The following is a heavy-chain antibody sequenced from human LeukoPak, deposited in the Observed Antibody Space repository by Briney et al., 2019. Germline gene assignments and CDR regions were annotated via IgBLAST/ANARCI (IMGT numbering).Heavy chain of an antibody. CDR1: GFTLSTYG. Sequence: PGGSLRLSCAASGFTLSTYGMSWARQAPGKGLEWVSAVSGSGGNTYYANSVKGRFTISRDITKNTLYLQMNSLRAEDTAVYYCAKSYDSSVYYRTFDYWGQGTLVTVSS. CDR3: AKSYDSSVYYRTFDY. V-gene: IGHV3-23*01. J-gene: IGHJ4*02. D-gene: IGHD3-22*01. CDR2: VSGSGGNT.